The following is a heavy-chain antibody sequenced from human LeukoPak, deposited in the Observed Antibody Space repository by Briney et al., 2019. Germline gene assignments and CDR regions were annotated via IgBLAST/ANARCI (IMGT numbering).Heavy chain of an antibody. CDR1: GGSVSSGSYY. CDR3: ARESENYYFDY. V-gene: IGHV4-61*01. J-gene: IGHJ4*02. Sequence: NPSETLSLTCTVSGGSVSSGSYYWGWIRQPPGKGLEWIGYIYYSGSTNYNPSLKSRVTISVDTSKNQFSLKLSSVTAADTAVYYCARESENYYFDYWGQGTLVTVSS. CDR2: IYYSGST.